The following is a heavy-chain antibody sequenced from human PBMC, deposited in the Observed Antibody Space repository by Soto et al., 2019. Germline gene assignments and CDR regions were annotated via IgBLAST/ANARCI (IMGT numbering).Heavy chain of an antibody. D-gene: IGHD5-12*01. CDR1: GYNFATHW. V-gene: IGHV5-51*01. J-gene: IGHJ6*02. Sequence: PKLSCQGSGYNFATHWIGWVRHKAGKGLEWMGIIFPGDAETRYSPSFQGHITISADKSISIAYLRWSSLKASDTGMYYCATPGGFGMDVWGQGTTVTVSS. CDR2: IFPGDAET. CDR3: ATPGGFGMDV.